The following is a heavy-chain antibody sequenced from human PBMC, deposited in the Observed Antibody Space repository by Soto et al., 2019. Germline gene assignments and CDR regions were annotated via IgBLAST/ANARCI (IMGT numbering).Heavy chain of an antibody. V-gene: IGHV3-7*01. Sequence: GGSLRLSCAASGFTFSSYWMSWVRQAPGKGLEWVTNIKQDGSEKYYVDSVKGRFTISRDNAKNSLYLQMNSLRAEDTAVYYCARDPSRGLVTLDYWGQGTLVTVSS. J-gene: IGHJ4*02. D-gene: IGHD3-9*01. CDR3: ARDPSRGLVTLDY. CDR2: IKQDGSEK. CDR1: GFTFSSYW.